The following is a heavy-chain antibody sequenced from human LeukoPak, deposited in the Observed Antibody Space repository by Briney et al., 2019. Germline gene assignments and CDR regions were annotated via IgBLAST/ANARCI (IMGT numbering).Heavy chain of an antibody. CDR2: TSGSGGYI. J-gene: IGHJ4*02. Sequence: PGGSLRLSCAASGFTFSSYAMSWVRQAPGKGLEWVSVTSGSGGYIYYADSVKGRFTISRDNSKNTLYLQMNSLRADDTAVYYCAKGGTITNIDYWGQGTLVTVSS. V-gene: IGHV3-23*01. D-gene: IGHD1-20*01. CDR1: GFTFSSYA. CDR3: AKGGTITNIDY.